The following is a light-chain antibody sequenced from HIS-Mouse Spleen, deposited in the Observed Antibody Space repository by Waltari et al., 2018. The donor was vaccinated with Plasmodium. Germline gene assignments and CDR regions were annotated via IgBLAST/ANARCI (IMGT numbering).Light chain of an antibody. J-gene: IGLJ1*01. CDR3: CSYAGSYTFV. CDR1: SSDVGGYNY. Sequence: QSALTPPRSVSGSPGQSVTISCTGTSSDVGGYNYVSWYQQHPGKAPKLMIYDVSKRPPGVPDRFSGSKSGNTASLTISGLQAEDEADYYCCSYAGSYTFVFGTGTKVTVL. CDR2: DVS. V-gene: IGLV2-11*01.